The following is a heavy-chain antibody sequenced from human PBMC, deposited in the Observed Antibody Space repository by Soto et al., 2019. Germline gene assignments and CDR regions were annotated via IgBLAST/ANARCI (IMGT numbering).Heavy chain of an antibody. CDR3: AKDALWYSGSYYVSDYYYYGMDV. Sequence: GGSLRLSCAASGFTFSSYAMSWVRQAPGKGLEWVSAISGSGGSTYYADSVKGRFTISRDNSKNTLYLQMNSLRAEDTAVYYCAKDALWYSGSYYVSDYYYYGMDVWGQGTTVTVSS. D-gene: IGHD1-26*01. CDR1: GFTFSSYA. J-gene: IGHJ6*02. CDR2: ISGSGGST. V-gene: IGHV3-23*01.